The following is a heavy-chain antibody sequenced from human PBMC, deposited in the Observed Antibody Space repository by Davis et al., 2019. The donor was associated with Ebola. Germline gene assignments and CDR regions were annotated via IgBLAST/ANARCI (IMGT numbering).Heavy chain of an antibody. CDR1: GFTFSRYG. Sequence: GESLKISCVASGFTFSRYGMHWLRQAPGKGLEWVAVISYDGSNKYYADSVKGRFTIPRDNSKNTMYLQMTSLRAEDTAVYNCAKGALALDYWGQGTLVTVSS. CDR2: ISYDGSNK. V-gene: IGHV3-30*18. J-gene: IGHJ4*02. CDR3: AKGALALDY.